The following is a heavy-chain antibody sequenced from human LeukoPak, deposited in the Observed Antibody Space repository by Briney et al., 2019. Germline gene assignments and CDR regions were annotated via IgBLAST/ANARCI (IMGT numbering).Heavy chain of an antibody. CDR2: ISAYNGNT. V-gene: IGHV1-18*01. CDR3: ARVYGIAAAGEGAY. J-gene: IGHJ4*02. CDR1: GYTFTSYG. D-gene: IGHD6-13*01. Sequence: GASVKVSCKASGYTFTSYGISRVRQAPGQGLEWMGWISAYNGNTNYAQKLQGRVTMTTDTTTSTAYMELRSLRSDDTAVYYCARVYGIAAAGEGAYWGQGTLVTVSS.